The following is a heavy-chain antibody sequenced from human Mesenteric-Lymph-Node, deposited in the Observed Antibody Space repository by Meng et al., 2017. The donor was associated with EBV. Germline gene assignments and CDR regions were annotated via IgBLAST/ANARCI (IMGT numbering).Heavy chain of an antibody. Sequence: QVTRQQGGAGQLTPSGLLAVTWAVYGGSFSGYYWSWIRQAPGQGLEWIGESTHNGIVNYNPSLKSRVAISVDTFKNQFSLRLTSVTAADTAIYYCARIESIWGTYRKYYFDYWGQGTLVTVSS. CDR2: STHNGIV. CDR3: ARIESIWGTYRKYYFDY. CDR1: GGSFSGYY. D-gene: IGHD3-16*02. J-gene: IGHJ4*02. V-gene: IGHV4-34*01.